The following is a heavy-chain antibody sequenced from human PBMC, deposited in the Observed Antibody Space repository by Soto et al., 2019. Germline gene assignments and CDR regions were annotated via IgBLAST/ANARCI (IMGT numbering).Heavy chain of an antibody. V-gene: IGHV1-69*06. CDR2: IIPIFGTA. D-gene: IGHD3-10*01. Sequence: ASVKVSCKASGGTFSSYAISWVRQAPGQGLEWMGGIIPIFGTANYAQKFQGRVTITADKSTSTAYMELSSLRSDDTAVYYCARDVWFGELLPVDYWGQGTLVTVSS. J-gene: IGHJ4*02. CDR3: ARDVWFGELLPVDY. CDR1: GGTFSSYA.